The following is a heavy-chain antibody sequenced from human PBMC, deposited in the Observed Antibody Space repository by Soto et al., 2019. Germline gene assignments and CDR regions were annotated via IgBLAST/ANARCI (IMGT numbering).Heavy chain of an antibody. Sequence: QVQLQESGPGLVKPSETLSLTCTVSGGSIRSYYWSWIRQPPGKGLEWIGYIYYSGSTNYNPSLSRRGTTSVYTSKSQFSLTLSSVTAADTAVYYRARALYGAGPRFDPWAQGTLVTVSS. CDR1: GGSIRSYY. D-gene: IGHD4-17*01. CDR3: ARALYGAGPRFDP. J-gene: IGHJ5*02. V-gene: IGHV4-59*08. CDR2: IYYSGST.